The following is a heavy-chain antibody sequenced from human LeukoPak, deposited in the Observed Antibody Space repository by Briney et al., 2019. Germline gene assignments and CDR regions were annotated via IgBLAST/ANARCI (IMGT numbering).Heavy chain of an antibody. J-gene: IGHJ4*02. CDR3: AREQDNSGWPFDY. CDR2: IKQDGSEK. Sequence: PGGSLRLSCAASGFTFSSDWISWVRQAPGKGLDWVANIKQDGSEKYYVDSVKGRFTISRDNAKNSLYLQMNSLRAEDTAVYYCAREQDNSGWPFDYWGQGTLVAVSS. D-gene: IGHD6-19*01. CDR1: GFTFSSDW. V-gene: IGHV3-7*01.